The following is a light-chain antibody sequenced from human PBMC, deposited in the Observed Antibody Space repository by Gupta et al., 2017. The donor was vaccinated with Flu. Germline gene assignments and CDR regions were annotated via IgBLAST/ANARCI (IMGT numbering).Light chain of an antibody. CDR2: LAS. CDR3: EQALQTPFT. J-gene: IGKJ2*01. CDR1: QSLRHTNGYNY. V-gene: IGKV2-28*01. Sequence: DILVTQSPLSLPVTPGEPASISCRSSQSLRHTNGYNYLDWYLQKPGQSPQLLIYLASKRASGVPDRFGGSGSGTDFTLKISRGEAEDVGMYYCEQALQTPFTFGQGTKVDIK.